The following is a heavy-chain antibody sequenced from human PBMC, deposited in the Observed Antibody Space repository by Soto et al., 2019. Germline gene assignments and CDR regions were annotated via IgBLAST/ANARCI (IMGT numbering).Heavy chain of an antibody. D-gene: IGHD6-13*01. CDR3: ARDIDQDSSSWYGIDAFDS. CDR2: ISAYNGNT. J-gene: IGHJ3*02. Sequence: GASVKVSCKASGYTFTSYGISWVRQAPGQGLEWMGWISAYNGNTNYAQKLQGRVTMTTDTSTSTAYMELRSLRSDDTAVYYCARDIDQDSSSWYGIDAFDSWGQGTMVT. V-gene: IGHV1-18*01. CDR1: GYTFTSYG.